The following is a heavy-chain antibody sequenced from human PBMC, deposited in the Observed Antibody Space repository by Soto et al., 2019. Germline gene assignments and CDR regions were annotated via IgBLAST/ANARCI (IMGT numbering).Heavy chain of an antibody. V-gene: IGHV3-30*18. CDR3: AKDPYCSSTSCPNWFDP. CDR2: ISYDGSNK. D-gene: IGHD2-2*01. Sequence: GGSLRLSCAASGFTFISYGMHWVLQAPCKGLEWVAVISYDGSNKYYADSVKGRFTISRDNSKNTLYLQMNSLRAEDTAVYYCAKDPYCSSTSCPNWFDPWGQGTLVTVSS. J-gene: IGHJ5*02. CDR1: GFTFISYG.